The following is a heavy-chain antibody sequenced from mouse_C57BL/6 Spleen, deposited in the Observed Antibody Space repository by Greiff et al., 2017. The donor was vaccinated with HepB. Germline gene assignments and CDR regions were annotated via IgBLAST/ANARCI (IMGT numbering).Heavy chain of an antibody. J-gene: IGHJ1*03. V-gene: IGHV1-50*01. CDR2: IDPSDSYT. Sequence: QVQLQQPGAELVKPGASVKLSCKASGYTFTSYWMQWVKQRPGQGLEWIGEIDPSDSYTNYNQKFKGKATLTVDTSSSTAYMQLSSLTSEDSAVYYCARRAYYGNYGYFDVWGTGTTVTVSS. CDR1: GYTFTSYW. CDR3: ARRAYYGNYGYFDV. D-gene: IGHD2-10*01.